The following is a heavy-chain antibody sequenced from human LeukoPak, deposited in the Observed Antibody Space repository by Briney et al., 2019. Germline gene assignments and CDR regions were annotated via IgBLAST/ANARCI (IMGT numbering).Heavy chain of an antibody. D-gene: IGHD3-22*01. CDR1: GVSVSSGSYY. Sequence: PSQTLSLTCTVSGVSVSSGSYYWSWIRQPAGKGLEWIGRIYISGSTNYNSSLRGRVTMSIDTSKNQFSLTLTSVTAADTAVYYCARLVDTPAIRGYYFDPWGQGTLVTVSS. J-gene: IGHJ5*02. CDR3: ARLVDTPAIRGYYFDP. CDR2: IYISGST. V-gene: IGHV4-61*02.